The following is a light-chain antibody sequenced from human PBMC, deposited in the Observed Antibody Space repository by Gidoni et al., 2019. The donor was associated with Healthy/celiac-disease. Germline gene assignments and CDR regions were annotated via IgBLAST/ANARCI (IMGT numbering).Light chain of an antibody. Sequence: DIQMTQSPSSLSASVGDRVTTTCQASQDISNYLNWYQQKPGKAPKPLIYDASNLETGVPSRFSGRGSGTDFTFTISSLQPEDIATYYCQQYDNLPLTFGGGTKVEIK. CDR2: DAS. CDR1: QDISNY. J-gene: IGKJ4*01. V-gene: IGKV1-33*01. CDR3: QQYDNLPLT.